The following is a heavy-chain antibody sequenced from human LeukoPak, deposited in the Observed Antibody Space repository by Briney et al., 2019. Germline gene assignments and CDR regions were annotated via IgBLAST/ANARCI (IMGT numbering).Heavy chain of an antibody. D-gene: IGHD3-10*01. CDR2: ISYDGSDK. V-gene: IGHV3-30*18. Sequence: GGSLRLSCAASGFTFRTYGMHWVRQAPGKGLEWVAVISYDGSDKYYADSVKGRFTISRDNSKNTLYLQMNSLRAEDTAVYYCTKDPGGDYWGQGTLVTVSS. CDR3: TKDPGGDY. J-gene: IGHJ4*02. CDR1: GFTFRTYG.